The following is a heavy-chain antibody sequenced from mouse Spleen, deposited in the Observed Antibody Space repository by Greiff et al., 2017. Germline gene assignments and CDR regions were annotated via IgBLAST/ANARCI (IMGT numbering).Heavy chain of an antibody. V-gene: IGHV1-69*01. CDR1: GYTFTSYW. Sequence: QVQLQQPGAELVMPGASVKLSCKASGYTFTSYWMHWVKQRPGQGLEWIGEIDPSDSYTNYNQKFKGKATLTVDKSSSTAYMQLSSLTSEDSAVYYCASLTPDYAMDYWGQGTSVTVSS. CDR2: IDPSDSYT. J-gene: IGHJ4*01. CDR3: ASLTPDYAMDY.